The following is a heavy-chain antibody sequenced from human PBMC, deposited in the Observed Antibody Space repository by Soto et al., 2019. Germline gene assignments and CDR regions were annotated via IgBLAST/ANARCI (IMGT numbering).Heavy chain of an antibody. D-gene: IGHD3-22*01. Sequence: LRLSCAASGFTFSSYAMSWVRQAPGKGLEWVSAISGSGGSTYYADSVKGRFTISRDNSKNTLYLQMNSLRAEDTAVYYCAKAARRDYYDSSGLLDYWGQGTLVTVSS. V-gene: IGHV3-23*01. J-gene: IGHJ4*02. CDR3: AKAARRDYYDSSGLLDY. CDR2: ISGSGGST. CDR1: GFTFSSYA.